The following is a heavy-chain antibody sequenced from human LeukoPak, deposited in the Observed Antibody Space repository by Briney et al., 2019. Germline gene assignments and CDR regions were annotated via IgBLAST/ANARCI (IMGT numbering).Heavy chain of an antibody. CDR2: ISAYNGNT. D-gene: IGHD3-22*01. J-gene: IGHJ4*02. V-gene: IGHV1-18*01. Sequence: ASVKVSCKASGYTFTSYGISWVRQAPGQGLEWMGWISAYNGNTNYAQKLQGRVTMTTDTSTSTAYMELRSLRSDDTAVYYCARDPGSTYYYDSSGYNPLGYWGQGTLVTVSS. CDR1: GYTFTSYG. CDR3: ARDPGSTYYYDSSGYNPLGY.